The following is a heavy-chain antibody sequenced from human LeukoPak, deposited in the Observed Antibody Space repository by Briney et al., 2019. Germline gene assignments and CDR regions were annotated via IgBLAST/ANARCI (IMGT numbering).Heavy chain of an antibody. CDR1: GGSISSYY. V-gene: IGHV4-59*01. CDR2: IYYSAST. CDR3: ARGNGYPFDY. D-gene: IGHD3-16*01. J-gene: IGHJ4*02. Sequence: SETQSLTCTVSGGSISSYYWSWIRQPPGKGLEWIGYIYYSASTSYNPSLKSRVTISVDTSKNQFSLKLSSVIAADTAVYYCARGNGYPFDYWGQGTLVTVSS.